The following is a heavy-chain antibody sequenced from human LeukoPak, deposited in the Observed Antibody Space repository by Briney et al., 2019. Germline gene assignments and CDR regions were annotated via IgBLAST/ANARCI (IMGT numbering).Heavy chain of an antibody. CDR2: IRYDGSNK. J-gene: IGHJ4*02. Sequence: GGSLRLSCAASGFTFSSYGMHWVRQAPGKGLEWVAFIRYDGSNKYYAEFVKGRFTISRDNSKNTLYLQMNSLRAEDTAVYYCAIVPITVAGFDYWGQGTLVTVSS. CDR1: GFTFSSYG. D-gene: IGHD6-19*01. CDR3: AIVPITVAGFDY. V-gene: IGHV3-30*02.